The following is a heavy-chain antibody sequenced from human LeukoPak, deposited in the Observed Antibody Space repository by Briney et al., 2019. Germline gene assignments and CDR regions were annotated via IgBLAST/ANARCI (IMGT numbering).Heavy chain of an antibody. CDR3: ARRYPRSGSGSLRYFDY. V-gene: IGHV4-39*01. Sequence: SETLSLTCTVSGDSINSSSYFWGWIRQPPGKGLEWIGSIYYSGSTYYNPSLKSRVTISVDTSKNQFSLKLRSVTAADTAVYYCARRYPRSGSGSLRYFDYWGQGTLVTVSS. CDR1: GDSINSSSYF. J-gene: IGHJ4*02. CDR2: IYYSGST. D-gene: IGHD1-26*01.